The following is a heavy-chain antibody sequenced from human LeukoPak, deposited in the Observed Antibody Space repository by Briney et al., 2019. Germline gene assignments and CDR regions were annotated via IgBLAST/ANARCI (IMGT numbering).Heavy chain of an antibody. Sequence: ASVKVSCKASGYTFTTYAMNWVRQSPGQGLEWMGWINTNTGNAMYAQSFTGRFVFSLDTSVSTAYLQICSLKAEDTAVHYCARDRAGITMVRGAAQESKLAYYYYGMDVWGKGTTVTVSS. CDR3: ARDRAGITMVRGAAQESKLAYYYYGMDV. CDR2: INTNTGNA. CDR1: GYTFTTYA. D-gene: IGHD3-10*01. V-gene: IGHV7-4-1*01. J-gene: IGHJ6*04.